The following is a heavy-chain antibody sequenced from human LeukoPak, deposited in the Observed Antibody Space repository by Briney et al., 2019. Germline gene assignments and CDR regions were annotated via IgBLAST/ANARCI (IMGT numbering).Heavy chain of an antibody. CDR1: EYTFTSYD. D-gene: IGHD5-12*01. V-gene: IGHV1-8*01. J-gene: IGHJ4*02. CDR2: MNPNSGNT. CDR3: ARGRHPGPTWISEY. Sequence: ASVKVSCKASEYTFTSYDINWVRQATGQGLEWMGWMNPNSGNTGYAQKFQGRGTMTRNTSISTAYMELSSLTFEDTAVYYCARGRHPGPTWISEYWGQGTLVTVSS.